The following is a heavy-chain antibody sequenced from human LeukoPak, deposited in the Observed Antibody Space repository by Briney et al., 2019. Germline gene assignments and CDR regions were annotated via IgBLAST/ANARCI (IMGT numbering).Heavy chain of an antibody. V-gene: IGHV3-23*01. D-gene: IGHD3-9*01. CDR3: AKEAVDYDILTGYYTTGYFDY. CDR2: ISGSGGNT. J-gene: IGHJ4*02. Sequence: AGGSLRLSCAASGFTFSSYAMSWVRQAPGKGLEWVSGISGSGGNTHYADSVKGRFTISRDNSKNTLYPQMSSLRAEDTAVYYCAKEAVDYDILTGYYTTGYFDYWGQGTLVTVSS. CDR1: GFTFSSYA.